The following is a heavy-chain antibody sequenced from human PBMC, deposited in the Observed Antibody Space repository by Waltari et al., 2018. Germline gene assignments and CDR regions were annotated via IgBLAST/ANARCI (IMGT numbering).Heavy chain of an antibody. J-gene: IGHJ3*02. CDR3: TRVRASGSNSAFDI. V-gene: IGHV1-18*01. CDR2: INPYQGNT. CDR1: GYNFRPYG. D-gene: IGHD6-6*01. Sequence: QGQLLQSGAEVKKPGASVTVSCMASGYNFRPYGISWVRQAPGQGLEWMGWINPYQGNTNLGQMAQDIVTLTTDTSTSPAYMELRSLTSAYTAVYYCTRVRASGSNSAFDIWGQGTMVTVSS.